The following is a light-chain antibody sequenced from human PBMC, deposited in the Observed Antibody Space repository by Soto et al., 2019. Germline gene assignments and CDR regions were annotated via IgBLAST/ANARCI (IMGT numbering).Light chain of an antibody. CDR1: SSDVGDYNY. Sequence: QSALTQPRSVSGSPGQSVTVSCTGTSSDVGDYNYVSWYQQHPGKAPKLMIYDVSQRPSGVPDRFSGSKSGNTASLTISGLQAEDAADYYCCSYAGRYSLDVFGTGTKVTVL. CDR2: DVS. CDR3: CSYAGRYSLDV. J-gene: IGLJ1*01. V-gene: IGLV2-11*01.